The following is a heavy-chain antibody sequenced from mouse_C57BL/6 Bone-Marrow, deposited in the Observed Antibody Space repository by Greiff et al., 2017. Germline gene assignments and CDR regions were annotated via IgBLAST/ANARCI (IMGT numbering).Heavy chain of an antibody. CDR2: ISNGGGST. V-gene: IGHV5-12*01. D-gene: IGHD1-1*02. J-gene: IGHJ4*01. Sequence: EVKLVESGGGLVQPGGSLKLSCAASGFTFSDYYMYWVRQTPEKRLECVAYISNGGGSTYYPDTVKGRFTISRDNAKNTLYLQMSRLKSEDTAMYYCARQGGHAMDYWGQGTSVTVSS. CDR1: GFTFSDYY. CDR3: ARQGGHAMDY.